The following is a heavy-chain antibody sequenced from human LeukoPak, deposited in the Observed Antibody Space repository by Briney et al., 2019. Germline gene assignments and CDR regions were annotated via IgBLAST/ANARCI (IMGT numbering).Heavy chain of an antibody. CDR3: AKDLGSSGWYIDY. CDR1: GFTFNNYA. V-gene: IGHV3-23*01. J-gene: IGHJ4*02. CDR2: ISGDGVSP. D-gene: IGHD6-19*01. Sequence: GGSLRLSCAASGFTFNNYALAWVRQTPEKGLECVSAISGDGVSPYYVDSVRGRLTISRDNSKNTLYLQMHSLRVEDTAVYYCAKDLGSSGWYIDYWGQGTLVTVSS.